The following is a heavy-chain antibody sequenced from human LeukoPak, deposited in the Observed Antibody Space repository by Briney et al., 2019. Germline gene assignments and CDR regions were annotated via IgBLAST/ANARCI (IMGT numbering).Heavy chain of an antibody. V-gene: IGHV3-9*03. D-gene: IGHD6-6*01. CDR1: GFTFDDYA. Sequence: PGGSLRLSCAASGFTFDDYAMHWVRQAPGKGLEWVSGISWNSGSIGYADSVKGRFTISRDNAKNSLYLQMNSLRGEDMALYYCAKGLVGSSIADFFDYWGQGTLVTVSS. CDR2: ISWNSGSI. CDR3: AKGLVGSSIADFFDY. J-gene: IGHJ4*02.